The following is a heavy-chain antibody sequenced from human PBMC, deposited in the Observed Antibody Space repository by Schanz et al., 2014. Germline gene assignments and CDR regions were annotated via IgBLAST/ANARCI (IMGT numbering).Heavy chain of an antibody. CDR2: ITYNGGTI. Sequence: DVQLLESGGGLVQPGGSLRLSCAASGFTFSSHSFNWVRQAPGKGLEWISYITYNGGTIYYADSVKGRFTISRDNSRSTMYLQMNSLRAEDTAVYFCAKDLGVDCGDGCFNWYFDLWGRGTLXTVSS. D-gene: IGHD2-21*02. CDR1: GFTFSSHS. V-gene: IGHV3-48*01. CDR3: AKDLGVDCGDGCFNWYFDL. J-gene: IGHJ2*01.